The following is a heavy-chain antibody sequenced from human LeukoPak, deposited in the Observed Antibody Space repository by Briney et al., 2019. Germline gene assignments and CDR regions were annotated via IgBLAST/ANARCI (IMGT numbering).Heavy chain of an antibody. J-gene: IGHJ6*03. CDR3: ARVGGSSWFGYYYYYMDV. V-gene: IGHV3-7*01. CDR2: IKQDGSEK. Sequence: PGGSLRLSCAASGFTFSSYWMSWVRQAPGKGLEWVANIKQDGSEKYYVDSVKGRFTISRDNAKNSLYLQMNSLRAEDTAVYYCARVGGSSWFGYYYYYMDVWGKGTTVTVSS. D-gene: IGHD6-13*01. CDR1: GFTFSSYW.